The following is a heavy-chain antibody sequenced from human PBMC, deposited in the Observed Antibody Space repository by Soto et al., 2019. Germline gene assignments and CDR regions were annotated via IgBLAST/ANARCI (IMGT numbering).Heavy chain of an antibody. D-gene: IGHD6-6*01. V-gene: IGHV4-31*03. J-gene: IGHJ4*02. Sequence: QVQLQESGPGLVKPSQTLSLTCTVSGRSIRSGGYYWSWIRQHPGKGLEWIGYIYYSGSTYYNPSLKGRVAISLDTSKNQCSLNLSSVTAADTAVYYCARTYTSSPYFDYWGQGTLVAVSS. CDR3: ARTYTSSPYFDY. CDR1: GRSIRSGGYY. CDR2: IYYSGST.